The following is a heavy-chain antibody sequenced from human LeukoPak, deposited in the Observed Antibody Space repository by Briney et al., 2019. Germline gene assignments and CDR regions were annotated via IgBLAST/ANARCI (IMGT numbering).Heavy chain of an antibody. CDR2: ISGSGGST. Sequence: GGSLRLSCATSGFTFTSYAMSWVRKAPGKGLEWVSGISGSGGSTYYADSVGGRFTISRDNSKNTLYLQMNSLGAEDTAMYYCAKGCGNDWFPLDYWGQGTLATVSS. CDR1: GFTFTSYA. V-gene: IGHV3-23*01. CDR3: AKGCGNDWFPLDY. D-gene: IGHD3-9*01. J-gene: IGHJ4*02.